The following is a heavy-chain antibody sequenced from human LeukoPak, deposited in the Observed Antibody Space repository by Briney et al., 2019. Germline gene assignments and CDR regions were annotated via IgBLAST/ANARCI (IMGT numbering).Heavy chain of an antibody. D-gene: IGHD6-19*01. V-gene: IGHV3-21*01. CDR2: ITSPVGHI. J-gene: IGHJ4*02. CDR3: ATDGQSSGWYGFDY. Sequence: WGSLRLSCAASGFNFSTYSMNWVRQAPGKGLEWVASITSPVGHIYYADSLKGRITISRDNAESSLYLQMHSLRADDTAVYYCATDGQSSGWYGFDYWGQGTLVTVSS. CDR1: GFNFSTYS.